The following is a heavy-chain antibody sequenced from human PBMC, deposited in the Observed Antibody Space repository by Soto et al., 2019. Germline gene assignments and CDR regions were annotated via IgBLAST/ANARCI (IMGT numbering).Heavy chain of an antibody. CDR3: ARTYYYGSGSSDH. Sequence: QVQLQESGPGLVKPSQTLSLTCSVSGGSISSGDYYWSWIRQPPGKGLEWIGYIYYSGSTYYNPSLKSRVXXSXDXXKNQFSLKLSSVTAADTAMYYCARTYYYGSGSSDHWGQGTLVTVSS. J-gene: IGHJ4*02. V-gene: IGHV4-30-4*01. CDR2: IYYSGST. CDR1: GGSISSGDYY. D-gene: IGHD3-10*01.